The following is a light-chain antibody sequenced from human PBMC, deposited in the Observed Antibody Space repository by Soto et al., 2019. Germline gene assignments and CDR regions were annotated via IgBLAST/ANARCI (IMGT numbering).Light chain of an antibody. V-gene: IGLV7-46*01. CDR1: SGAVTSGHS. CDR3: LLSYNGARRV. Sequence: QAVVTQEPSLTVSPGGTVTLTCGSSSGAVTSGHSPYWLQQKPGQPPTTLIFDTSNTHAWTPGRFSGSLLGCKAALTLSGAQPDDEDDYCCLLSYNGARRVFGGGTKLTVL. J-gene: IGLJ3*02. CDR2: DTS.